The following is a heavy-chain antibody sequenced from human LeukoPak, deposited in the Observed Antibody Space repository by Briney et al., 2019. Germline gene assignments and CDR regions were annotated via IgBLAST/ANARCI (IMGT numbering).Heavy chain of an antibody. CDR3: AKWGDYDILTGYYVPDY. CDR2: ITGSDGSS. V-gene: IGHV3-23*01. J-gene: IGHJ4*02. D-gene: IGHD3-9*01. CDR1: GFTFTNYA. Sequence: GGSLRLSCVASGFTFTNYAMSWVRQAPGKGLEWVSAITGSDGSSYYADSVKGRFTISRDNSKDTLYLQVNSLRAEDTAVYYCAKWGDYDILTGYYVPDYWGQGTLVTVSS.